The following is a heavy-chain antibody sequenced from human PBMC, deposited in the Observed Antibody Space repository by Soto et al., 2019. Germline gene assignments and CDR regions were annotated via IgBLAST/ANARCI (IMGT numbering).Heavy chain of an antibody. CDR1: GFTFDNYY. J-gene: IGHJ4*02. Sequence: EVQLVESGGGLVQPGGSLRLSCEASGFTFDNYYMSWVRQAPGKGLEWVANIRQDGSEKYYVDSVKGRFTIARDNAKNSLSLEMNSLRAEDTAVYYCARDQETYYDFWSGYLPLEYWGQGTLVTVSS. D-gene: IGHD3-3*01. V-gene: IGHV3-7*03. CDR2: IRQDGSEK. CDR3: ARDQETYYDFWSGYLPLEY.